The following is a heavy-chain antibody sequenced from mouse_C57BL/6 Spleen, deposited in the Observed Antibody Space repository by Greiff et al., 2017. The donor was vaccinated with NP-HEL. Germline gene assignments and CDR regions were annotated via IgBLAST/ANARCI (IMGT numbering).Heavy chain of an antibody. D-gene: IGHD5-5*01. CDR3: ASYPTWYAC. CDR2: ISYDGSN. Sequence: EVQLEESGPGLVKPSQSLSLTCSVTGYSITSGYYWNWIRQFPGNKLEWMGYISYDGSNNYNPSLKNRISITSDTSTNQFFLKLNSVTNEGTATYYCASYPTWYACWGQGTLVTVAA. J-gene: IGHJ3*01. V-gene: IGHV3-6*01. CDR1: GYSITSGYY.